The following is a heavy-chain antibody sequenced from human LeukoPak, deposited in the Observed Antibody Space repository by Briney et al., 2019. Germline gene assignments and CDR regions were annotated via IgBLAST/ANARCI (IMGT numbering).Heavy chain of an antibody. CDR1: GFTLSTYG. CDR2: IRYDGSNK. V-gene: IGHV3-30*02. D-gene: IGHD7-27*01. Sequence: PGGSLRLSCAVSGFTLSTYGIHWVRQAPGKGLEWVAFIRYDGSNKYYADSVRGRFTISRDNSKNTVYLQMNSLRAEDTAVYYCAKGHTGDDYWGQGTLVTVSP. J-gene: IGHJ4*02. CDR3: AKGHTGDDY.